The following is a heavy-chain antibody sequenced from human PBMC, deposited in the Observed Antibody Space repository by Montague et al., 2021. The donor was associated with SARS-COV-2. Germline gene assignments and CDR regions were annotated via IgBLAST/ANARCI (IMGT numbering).Heavy chain of an antibody. CDR2: LSSTSGDI. CDR3: ARGPLDLSGFWLPADY. D-gene: IGHD3-22*01. J-gene: IGHJ4*02. V-gene: IGHV3-21*01. CDR1: GFSFSDYS. Sequence: SLRLSCAASGFSFSDYSMNWVRQAPGMGLEWVASLSSTSGDIYYADSVKGRFTISSDNAKNSLFLQMYSLRADDSAVYYCARGPLDLSGFWLPADYWGQGTLVTVSA.